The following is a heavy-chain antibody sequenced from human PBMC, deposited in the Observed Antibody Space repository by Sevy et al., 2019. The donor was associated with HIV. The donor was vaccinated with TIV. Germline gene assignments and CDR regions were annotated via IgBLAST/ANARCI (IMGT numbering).Heavy chain of an antibody. CDR1: GFTFSSYA. J-gene: IGHJ6*02. CDR2: ISYDGSNK. D-gene: IGHD3-3*01. CDR3: ARDGYYDFWSGYYWDRRDYYYYGMDV. Sequence: GGSLRLSCAASGFTFSSYAMHWVRQAPGKGLEWVAVISYDGSNKYYADSVKGRFTISRDNSKNTLYLQMNSLRAEDTAVYYCARDGYYDFWSGYYWDRRDYYYYGMDVWGQRTTVTVSS. V-gene: IGHV3-30*04.